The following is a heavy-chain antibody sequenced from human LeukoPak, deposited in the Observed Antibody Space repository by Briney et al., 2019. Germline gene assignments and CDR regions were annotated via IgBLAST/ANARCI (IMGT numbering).Heavy chain of an antibody. J-gene: IGHJ4*02. V-gene: IGHV3-23*01. CDR2: ISGIDSST. Sequence: GGSLRLSCAASGFTFSSYAMSWVRQAPGKGLEWVSGISGIDSSTYYADSVKGRFTISRDNSKNTLYLQMDSLRAEDTAVYYCAKDYRAAASYFDYWGQGTLVTVSS. CDR1: GFTFSSYA. CDR3: AKDYRAAASYFDY. D-gene: IGHD6-13*01.